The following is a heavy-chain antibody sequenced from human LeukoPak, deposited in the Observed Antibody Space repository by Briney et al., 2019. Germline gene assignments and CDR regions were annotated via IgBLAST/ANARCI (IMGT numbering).Heavy chain of an antibody. D-gene: IGHD3-22*01. V-gene: IGHV3-23*01. CDR1: GFTFSSFG. CDR2: ISGSGGST. Sequence: GGSLRLSCAASGFTFSSFGMSWVRQAPGKGLEWVSAISGSGGSTYYADSVKGRFTISRDNSKNTLYLQMNSLRAEDTAVYYCAKDPWYYYDSSGYNWGQGTLVTVSS. CDR3: AKDPWYYYDSSGYN. J-gene: IGHJ4*02.